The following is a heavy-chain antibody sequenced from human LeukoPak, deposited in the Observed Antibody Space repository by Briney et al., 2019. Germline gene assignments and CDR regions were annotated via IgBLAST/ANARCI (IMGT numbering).Heavy chain of an antibody. CDR2: IYYSGST. D-gene: IGHD1-26*01. J-gene: IGHJ3*02. CDR1: GGSISSSSYY. CDR3: ARSVGSYLDAFDI. Sequence: ASETLSLTCTVSGGSISSSSYYWGWIRQPPGKGLEWIGSIYYSGSTYYNPSLKSRVTISVDTSKNQFSLKLSSVTAADTAVYYCARSVGSYLDAFDIWGQGTMVTVSS. V-gene: IGHV4-39*01.